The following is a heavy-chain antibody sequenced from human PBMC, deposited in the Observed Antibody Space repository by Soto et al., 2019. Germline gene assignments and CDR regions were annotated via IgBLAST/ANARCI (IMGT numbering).Heavy chain of an antibody. Sequence: QVQLVHSGAEVKKPGASVKVSCKASGYTFTSYAMHWVRQAPGQRLEWMGWINAGNGNTKYSQKFQGRVTITRDTSASTAYMELSSLRSEDTAVYYCARDLSGIAAAGGSYWGQGTLVTVSS. CDR1: GYTFTSYA. D-gene: IGHD6-13*01. J-gene: IGHJ4*02. V-gene: IGHV1-3*01. CDR2: INAGNGNT. CDR3: ARDLSGIAAAGGSY.